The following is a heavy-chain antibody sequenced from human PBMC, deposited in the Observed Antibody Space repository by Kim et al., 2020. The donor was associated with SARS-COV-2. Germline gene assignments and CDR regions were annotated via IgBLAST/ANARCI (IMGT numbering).Heavy chain of an antibody. CDR1: GFPFSIYW. D-gene: IGHD6-13*01. CDR2: IKQDGGEK. Sequence: GGSLRLSCAASGFPFSIYWMSWVRQAPGKGLEWVANIKQDGGEKYYVDSVRGRFAISRDNAKNSLYLKTNSLRAEDTAVYYCARGGSSSWYRTVDCWGQGTLVTVSS. V-gene: IGHV3-7*01. CDR3: ARGGSSSWYRTVDC. J-gene: IGHJ4*02.